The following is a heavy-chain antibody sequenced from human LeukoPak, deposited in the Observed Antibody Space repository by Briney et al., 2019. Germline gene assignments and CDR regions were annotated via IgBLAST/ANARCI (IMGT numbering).Heavy chain of an antibody. D-gene: IGHD6-19*01. V-gene: IGHV3-66*03. Sequence: GGSLRLSCTVSGFTVSSNSMSWVRQAPGKGLEWVSFIYSDNTHYSDSVKGRFTISRDNSKNTLYLQMNSLRAEDTGVYYCAKDLSSGSRRAYWGQGTLVTVSS. CDR3: AKDLSSGSRRAY. J-gene: IGHJ4*02. CDR1: GFTVSSNS. CDR2: IYSDNT.